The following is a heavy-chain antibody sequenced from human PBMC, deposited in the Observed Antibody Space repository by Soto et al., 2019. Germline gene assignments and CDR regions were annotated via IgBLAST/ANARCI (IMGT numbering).Heavy chain of an antibody. D-gene: IGHD3-9*01. J-gene: IGHJ3*02. CDR2: ISSSSYI. CDR3: ARPLRYFDWLLPFDAFDI. V-gene: IGHV3-21*01. CDR1: GFTFSSYS. Sequence: GGSLRLSCAASGFTFSSYSMNWVRQAPGKGLEWVSSISSSSYIYYADSVKGRFTISRDNAKNSLYLQMNSLRAEDTAVYYCARPLRYFDWLLPFDAFDIWGQGTMVTVSS.